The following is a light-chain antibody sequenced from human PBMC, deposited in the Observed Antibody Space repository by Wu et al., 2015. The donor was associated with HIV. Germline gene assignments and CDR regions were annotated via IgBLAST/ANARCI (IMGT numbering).Light chain of an antibody. V-gene: IGKV3-15*01. J-gene: IGKJ2*03. CDR2: GAS. CDR3: QQYDKWPYS. CDR1: QSVSSY. Sequence: EIVLTQSPATLSLSPGERATLSCRASQSVSSYLAWYQQKPGQAPRLLIHGASTRATGIPARFSGSGSGTEFTLTISSLQSEDFAIYYCQQYDKWPYSFGQGTKLEIK.